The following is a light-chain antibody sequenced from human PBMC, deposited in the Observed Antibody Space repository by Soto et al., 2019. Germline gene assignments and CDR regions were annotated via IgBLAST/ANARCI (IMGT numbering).Light chain of an antibody. V-gene: IGLV2-14*01. CDR3: CSYAGRYTYV. CDR2: EVS. Sequence: QSVLTQPASVSGSPGQSITISCTGTSSDVGGYNYVSWYQQNPGKAPKLMIYEVSNRPSGVSNRFSGSKSGNTASLTITGLQAEDEADYYCCSYAGRYTYVFGTGTKVTVL. J-gene: IGLJ1*01. CDR1: SSDVGGYNY.